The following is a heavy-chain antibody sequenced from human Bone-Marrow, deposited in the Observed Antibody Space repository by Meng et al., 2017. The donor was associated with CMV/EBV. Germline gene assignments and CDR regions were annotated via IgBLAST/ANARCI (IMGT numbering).Heavy chain of an antibody. J-gene: IGHJ4*02. CDR1: GDTLIGYY. D-gene: IGHD3-3*01. V-gene: IGHV1-46*01. CDR2: INTSGGST. Sequence: ASAKDSCKASGDTLIGYYMHWVRQAPGQGLEWMGIINTSGGSTSYAQKFQGRVTMIRDTSTSTVYMELSTLRSEDTAVYYCAREALNYDFWSGYLREGESGIDYWGQGTLVTVSS. CDR3: AREALNYDFWSGYLREGESGIDY.